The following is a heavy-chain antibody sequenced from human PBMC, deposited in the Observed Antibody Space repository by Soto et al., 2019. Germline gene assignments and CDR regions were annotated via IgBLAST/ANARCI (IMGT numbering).Heavy chain of an antibody. CDR2: ISGSGGST. J-gene: IGHJ6*03. V-gene: IGHV3-23*01. CDR3: AKDLGLMVYARGERYMDV. Sequence: GGSLRLSCAASGFTFSSYAMSWVRQAPGKGLEWVSAISGSGGSTNYADSVKGRFTISRDNSKNTLYLQMNSLRAEDTAVYYCAKDLGLMVYARGERYMDVWGKGTTVTVSS. CDR1: GFTFSSYA. D-gene: IGHD2-8*01.